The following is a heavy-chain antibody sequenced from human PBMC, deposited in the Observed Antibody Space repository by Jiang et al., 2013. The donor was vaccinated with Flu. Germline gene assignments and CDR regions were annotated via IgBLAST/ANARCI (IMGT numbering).Heavy chain of an antibody. D-gene: IGHD3-10*01. CDR2: GGST. Sequence: GGSTYYADSVKGRFTISRDNSKNTLYLQMNSLRAEDTAVYYCANPHPSTELWFGELYPYYWGQGTLVTVSS. V-gene: IGHV3-NL1*01. J-gene: IGHJ4*02. CDR3: ANPHPSTELWFGELYPYY.